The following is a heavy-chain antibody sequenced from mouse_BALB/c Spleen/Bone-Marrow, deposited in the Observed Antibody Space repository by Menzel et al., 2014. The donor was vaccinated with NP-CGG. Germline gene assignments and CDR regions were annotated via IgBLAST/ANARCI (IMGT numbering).Heavy chain of an antibody. D-gene: IGHD2-10*01. V-gene: IGHV1-54*01. CDR1: GYAFTNYL. CDR2: INPGSGGT. J-gene: IGHJ2*01. Sequence: QVQLQQPGAELVRPGTSVKVSCKASGYAFTNYLIEWVKQRPGQGLEWIGVINPGSGGTNYNEKFKGKATLTADKSSSTAYMQLSSLTSDDSAVYFCARGAYYGNYFVYWGQGTTLTVSS. CDR3: ARGAYYGNYFVY.